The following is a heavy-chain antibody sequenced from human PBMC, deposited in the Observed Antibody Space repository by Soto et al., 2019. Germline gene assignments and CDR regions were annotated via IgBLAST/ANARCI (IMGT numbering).Heavy chain of an antibody. V-gene: IGHV1-46*01. CDR3: ASEHCDESIRY. Sequence: ASVKGSCKTSGYSFTHHWMHWVRRAPGQGLEWMAIINPNSGYTMYAQKFQGRVTLTRDTSTSTVYMEVNGLTSGDTAVYYCASEHCDESIRY. J-gene: IGHJ4*03. CDR2: INPNSGYT. CDR1: GYSFTHHW. D-gene: IGHD2-21*01.